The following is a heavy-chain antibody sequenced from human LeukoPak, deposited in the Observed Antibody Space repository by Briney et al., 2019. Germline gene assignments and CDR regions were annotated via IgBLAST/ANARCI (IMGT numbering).Heavy chain of an antibody. V-gene: IGHV3-30*02. J-gene: IGHJ4*02. Sequence: GGSLRLSCAASGFTFSSYGMHWVRQAPGKGLEWVAFIRYDGSNKYYADSVKGRFTISRDNSKNTLYLQMNSLRAEDTAVYYCVKSQERYSYGYFDYWGQGTLVTVSS. CDR3: VKSQERYSYGYFDY. CDR1: GFTFSSYG. D-gene: IGHD5-18*01. CDR2: IRYDGSNK.